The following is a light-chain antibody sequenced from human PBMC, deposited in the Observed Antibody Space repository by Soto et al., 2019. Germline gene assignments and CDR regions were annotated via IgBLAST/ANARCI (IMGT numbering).Light chain of an antibody. CDR2: GAS. CDR3: QQYGGSWT. Sequence: EIVLTQSPGTLSLSLGERATLSCRASQSVSSSYLAWYQQKPGQAPRLLIYGASSRATGIPDRFSGSGSGTDCTLTISRLEPEDFAVYYCQQYGGSWTFGQGTKVEIK. CDR1: QSVSSSY. J-gene: IGKJ1*01. V-gene: IGKV3-20*01.